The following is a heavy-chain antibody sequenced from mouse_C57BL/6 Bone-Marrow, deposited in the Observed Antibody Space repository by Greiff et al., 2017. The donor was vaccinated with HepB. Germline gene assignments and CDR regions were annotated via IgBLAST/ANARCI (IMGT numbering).Heavy chain of an antibody. CDR3: ARGWEGVDY. J-gene: IGHJ2*01. V-gene: IGHV1-26*01. D-gene: IGHD4-1*01. CDR2: INPNNGGT. Sequence: EVQLQQSGPELVKPGASVKISCKASGYTFTDYYMNWVKQSHGKSLEWIGDINPNNGGTSYNQKFKGKATLTVDKSSSTAYMELRSLTSEDSAVYYCARGWEGVDYWGQGTTLTVSS. CDR1: GYTFTDYY.